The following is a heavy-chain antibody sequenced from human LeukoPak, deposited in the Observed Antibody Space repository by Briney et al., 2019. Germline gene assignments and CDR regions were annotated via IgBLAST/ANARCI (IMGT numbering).Heavy chain of an antibody. CDR3: AKLRFGELLPYYFDY. Sequence: PGGSLRLSCAASGFTFDDYAMHWVRQAPGKGLEWVSGISWNSGSIGYADSVKGRFTISRDNAKNSLYLQMNSLRAEDTALYYCAKLRFGELLPYYFDYWGQGILVTVSS. CDR1: GFTFDDYA. CDR2: ISWNSGSI. V-gene: IGHV3-9*01. J-gene: IGHJ4*02. D-gene: IGHD3-10*01.